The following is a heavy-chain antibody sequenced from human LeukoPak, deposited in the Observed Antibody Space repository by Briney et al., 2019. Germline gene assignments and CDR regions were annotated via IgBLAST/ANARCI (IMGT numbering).Heavy chain of an antibody. D-gene: IGHD4-17*01. V-gene: IGHV3-23*01. Sequence: GGSLRLSCAASGFTFNTYAMSWVRQAPGKGLEWVSTISGSGGRTYYADSVKGRFTISRDNSKNTLYLQMNSLRAEDTAIYYCAKHQQVYGDSLMDVWGQRTTVTVSS. J-gene: IGHJ6*02. CDR3: AKHQQVYGDSLMDV. CDR1: GFTFNTYA. CDR2: ISGSGGRT.